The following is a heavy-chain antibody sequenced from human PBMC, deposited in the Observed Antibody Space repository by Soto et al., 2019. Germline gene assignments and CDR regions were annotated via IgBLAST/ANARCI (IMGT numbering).Heavy chain of an antibody. CDR2: INNGGENT. J-gene: IGHJ4*02. CDR3: AKDFNSGTFPPVIY. V-gene: IGHV3-23*01. D-gene: IGHD1-26*01. Sequence: GGSLRLSCAASGFTFSSYAMTWVRQAPGKGLEWVSAINNGGENTYYADSVKGRFTISRDNSKSTMYLQMNSLRAEDTALYYWAKDFNSGTFPPVIYWGQGPLVTVSS. CDR1: GFTFSSYA.